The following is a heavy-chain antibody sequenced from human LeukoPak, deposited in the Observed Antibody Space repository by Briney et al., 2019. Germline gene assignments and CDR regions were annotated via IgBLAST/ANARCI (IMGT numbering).Heavy chain of an antibody. Sequence: SQTLSLTCTVSGGSISSGGYYWSWIRQHPGKGLEWIGYIYYSGSTYYNPSLKSRVTISVDTSKNQFSLKLSSVTAADTAVYYCASTLRGSSGYMGNWFDPWGQGTLVTVSS. D-gene: IGHD3-22*01. CDR3: ASTLRGSSGYMGNWFDP. J-gene: IGHJ5*02. V-gene: IGHV4-31*03. CDR1: GGSISSGGYY. CDR2: IYYSGST.